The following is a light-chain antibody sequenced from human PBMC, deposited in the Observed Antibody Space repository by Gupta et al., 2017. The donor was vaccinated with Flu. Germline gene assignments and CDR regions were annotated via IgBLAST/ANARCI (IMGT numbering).Light chain of an antibody. V-gene: IGKV3-15*01. CDR3: QQLNNWPRT. CDR1: ESVRSH. CDR2: GAS. Sequence: GERATLSCRASESVRSHLAWYQQKPGQAPRLLIYGASTRATGIPARFSGSGSETEFTLTISSLQSEDFAVYYCQQLNNWPRTFGQGTRVEIK. J-gene: IGKJ1*01.